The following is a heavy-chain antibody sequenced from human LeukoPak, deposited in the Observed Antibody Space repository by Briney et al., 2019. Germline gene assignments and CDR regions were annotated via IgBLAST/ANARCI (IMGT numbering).Heavy chain of an antibody. D-gene: IGHD2-15*01. CDR2: ITAHNGNT. Sequence: ASVKLSFTASGHTYSIYGVSLVRQAPGQGLEWMGWITAHNGNTNYAQHLRGRVTMNIDTSTNTAYLEVRSLRSDDAAMYYCAIARVVVMSGTTQLDAFDFWGQGTMVTVSS. V-gene: IGHV1-18*01. CDR3: AIARVVVMSGTTQLDAFDF. CDR1: GHTYSIYG. J-gene: IGHJ3*01.